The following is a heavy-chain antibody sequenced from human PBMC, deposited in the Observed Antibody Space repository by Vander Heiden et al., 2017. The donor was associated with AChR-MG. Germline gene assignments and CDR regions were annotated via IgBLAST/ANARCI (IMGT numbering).Heavy chain of an antibody. Sequence: EVQLLESGGGLVQPGGSLRRSCAASGFTFSSYAMSWGRQGPGTGLEWVSGISGSGDITYDADSVKGRFTISRDNSKNTLYLQMNSLRAEDTAVYYCAKGGGGVDTSMVYHYYFYGMDVWGQGTTVTVSS. D-gene: IGHD5-18*01. CDR2: ISGSGDIT. CDR1: GFTFSSYA. J-gene: IGHJ6*02. V-gene: IGHV3-23*01. CDR3: AKGGGGVDTSMVYHYYFYGMDV.